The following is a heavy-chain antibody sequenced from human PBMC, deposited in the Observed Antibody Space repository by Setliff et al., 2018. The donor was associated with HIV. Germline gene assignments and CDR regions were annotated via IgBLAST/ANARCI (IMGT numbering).Heavy chain of an antibody. D-gene: IGHD2-15*01. J-gene: IGHJ6*03. Sequence: ASVKVSCKAYGYTFTSYGISWVRQAPGQGLEWMGWISADNGNTNYAQKLQGRVTMTTDTSTSTAYMELRSLRSDDTAVYYCARVAGGDIVVVVAATPYYYYMDVWGKGTTVTVSS. CDR3: ARVAGGDIVVVVAATPYYYYMDV. V-gene: IGHV1-18*01. CDR2: ISADNGNT. CDR1: GYTFTSYG.